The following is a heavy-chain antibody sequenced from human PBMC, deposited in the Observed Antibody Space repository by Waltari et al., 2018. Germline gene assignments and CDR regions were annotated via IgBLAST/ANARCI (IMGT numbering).Heavy chain of an antibody. V-gene: IGHV3-48*04. J-gene: IGHJ4*02. CDR2: ISSSSSTI. CDR1: GFTFSSYS. CDR3: ARVHCTNGVCYHFDY. D-gene: IGHD2-8*01. Sequence: EVQLVESGGGLVQPGGSLRLSCAASGFTFSSYSMNWVRQAPGKGLEWVSYISSSSSTIYYADSVKGRFTISRDNAKNSLYLQMNSLRAEDTAVYYCARVHCTNGVCYHFDYWGQGTLVTVSS.